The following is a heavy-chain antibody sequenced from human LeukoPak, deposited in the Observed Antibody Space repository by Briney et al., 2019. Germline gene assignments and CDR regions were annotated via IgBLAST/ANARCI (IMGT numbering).Heavy chain of an antibody. CDR2: IYHSGST. CDR1: GYSISSGYY. D-gene: IGHD1-26*01. Sequence: PSETLSLTCTVSGYSISSGYYWGWIRQPPGKGLEWIGSIYHSGSTYYNPSLKSRVTISVDTSKNQFSLKLSSVTAADTAVYYCARISGFKRELQGFVDYWGQGTLVTVSS. V-gene: IGHV4-38-2*02. J-gene: IGHJ4*02. CDR3: ARISGFKRELQGFVDY.